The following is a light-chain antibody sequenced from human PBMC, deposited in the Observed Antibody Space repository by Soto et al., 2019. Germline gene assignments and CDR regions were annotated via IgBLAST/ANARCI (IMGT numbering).Light chain of an antibody. J-gene: IGKJ1*01. V-gene: IGKV3-11*01. CDR2: DAS. Sequence: EIVLTQSPATLSLSPGERATLSCRASQSVSSDLAWYQQKPGQAPRLLIYDASNRATGIPARFSGSGSGTDFTLTISSLEPEDFAVYYCQQYNNWPPVTFGQGTKVDIK. CDR3: QQYNNWPPVT. CDR1: QSVSSD.